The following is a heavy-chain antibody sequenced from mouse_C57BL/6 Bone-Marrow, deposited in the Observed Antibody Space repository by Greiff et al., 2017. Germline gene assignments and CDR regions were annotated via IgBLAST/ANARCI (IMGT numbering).Heavy chain of an antibody. CDR2: IDPENGDT. D-gene: IGHD1-1*01. V-gene: IGHV14-4*01. CDR1: GFNIKDDY. J-gene: IGHJ3*01. CDR3: TTGSYYGSVFAY. Sequence: VQLQQSGAELVRPGASVKLSCTASGFNIKDDYMHWVKQRPEHGLEWIGWIDPENGDTEYASKFQGKATITAATSSNTAYLQLSSLTSEDTAVYYCTTGSYYGSVFAYWGRGTLVTVSA.